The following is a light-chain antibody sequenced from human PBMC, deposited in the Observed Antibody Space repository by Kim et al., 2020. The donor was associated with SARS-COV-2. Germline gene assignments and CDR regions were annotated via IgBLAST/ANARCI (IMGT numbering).Light chain of an antibody. Sequence: EIVLTQSPATLSLSPGDRATLSCRASQGISNYLAWYQQKPGQAPRLLISDASNRATGIPARFSGSGSGTDFTLTISSLEPEDFTFYYCHQRSSWPETFGQGTKVEIK. CDR1: QGISNY. CDR2: DAS. V-gene: IGKV3-11*01. CDR3: HQRSSWPET. J-gene: IGKJ1*01.